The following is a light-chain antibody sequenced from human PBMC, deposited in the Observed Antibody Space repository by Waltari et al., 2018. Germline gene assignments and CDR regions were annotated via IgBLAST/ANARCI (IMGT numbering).Light chain of an antibody. CDR1: SSAVGGYNY. J-gene: IGLJ1*01. CDR2: DVS. V-gene: IGLV2-14*03. CDR3: SSYTSSSTPLCV. Sequence: QSALTQPASVSGSPGQSITLSCTGTSSAVGGYNYVSWYQQHPGKAPKLMIYDVSNRPSGVSNRFSGSKSGNTASLTISGLQAEDEADYYCSSYTSSSTPLCVFGTGTKVTVL.